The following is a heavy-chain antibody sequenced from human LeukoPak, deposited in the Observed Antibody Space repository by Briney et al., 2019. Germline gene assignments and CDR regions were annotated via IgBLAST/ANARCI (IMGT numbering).Heavy chain of an antibody. CDR3: AKDLKWGKYGGYDY. D-gene: IGHD4-17*01. V-gene: IGHV3-33*06. Sequence: PVGSLRLSCAASGFTFSSYGMHWVRQAPGKGLEWVAVIWYDGSNKYYADSVKGRFTISRDNSKNTLYLQMNSLRAEDTAVYYCAKDLKWGKYGGYDYWGQGTLVTVSS. CDR1: GFTFSSYG. J-gene: IGHJ4*02. CDR2: IWYDGSNK.